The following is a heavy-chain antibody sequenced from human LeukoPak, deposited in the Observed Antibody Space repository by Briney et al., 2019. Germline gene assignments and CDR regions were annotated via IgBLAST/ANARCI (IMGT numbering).Heavy chain of an antibody. V-gene: IGHV3-7*03. D-gene: IGHD2-8*01. CDR2: IYQGGSKK. Sequence: GSLTLSCAASGFMFSNYWMNWVRQAPGKGLEWVANIYQGGSKKNYVDSVRGRFTISRDNTKNYLYLQMNSLRAEDTAVYYCACTNTLDVWGKGATVTVSS. CDR1: GFMFSNYW. CDR3: ACTNTLDV. J-gene: IGHJ6*04.